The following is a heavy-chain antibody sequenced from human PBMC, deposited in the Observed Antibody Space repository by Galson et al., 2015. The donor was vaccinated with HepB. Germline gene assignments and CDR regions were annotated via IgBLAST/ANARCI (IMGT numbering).Heavy chain of an antibody. CDR2: ISAYNGNT. D-gene: IGHD3-3*01. J-gene: IGHJ4*02. Sequence: SVKVSCKASGYTFTSYGISWVRQAPGQGLEWMGWISAYNGNTNYAQKLQGRVTMTTDTSTSTAYMELRSLRSDDTAVYYCARGAYYDFWSGTSLPFDYWGQGTLVTVSS. V-gene: IGHV1-18*04. CDR1: GYTFTSYG. CDR3: ARGAYYDFWSGTSLPFDY.